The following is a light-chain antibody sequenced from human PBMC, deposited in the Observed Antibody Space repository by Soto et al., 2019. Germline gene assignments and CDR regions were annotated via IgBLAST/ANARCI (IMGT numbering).Light chain of an antibody. V-gene: IGLV2-14*01. CDR1: TSYVGGYNY. CDR2: DVS. CDR3: TSYTSSTTHV. J-gene: IGLJ1*01. Sequence: QSVRTQPASLSGAPGPSIAISFTGNTSYVGGYNYVAWYQQHPGKAPKLMIQDVSNRPSGVSDRFSGSKSGNTASLTISGLQAKDEADYDCTSYTSSTTHVFGTGTKVPVL.